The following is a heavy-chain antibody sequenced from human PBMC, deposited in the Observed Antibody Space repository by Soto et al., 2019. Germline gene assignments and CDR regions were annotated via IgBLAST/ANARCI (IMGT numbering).Heavy chain of an antibody. D-gene: IGHD4-17*01. CDR3: ARPHGGGYGDYDAAVDY. V-gene: IGHV4-39*01. CDR2: IYYSGST. Sequence: QLQLQESGPGLVKPSETLSLTCTVSGGSISSSSYYWGWIRQPPGKGLEWIGSIYYSGSTYYNPSPKTRVTISVDTSRNQCALKLSSVTAADTAVYYGARPHGGGYGDYDAAVDYWGQGTLVTVSS. CDR1: GGSISSSSYY. J-gene: IGHJ4*02.